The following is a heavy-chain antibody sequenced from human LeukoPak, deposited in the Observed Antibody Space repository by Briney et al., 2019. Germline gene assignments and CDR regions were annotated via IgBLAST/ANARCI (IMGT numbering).Heavy chain of an antibody. Sequence: GGSLRLSCAASGFTFSSYAMSWVRQAPGKGLEWVSSISSSSSYIYYADSVKGRFTISRDNAKNSLYLQMNSLRAEDTAVYYCARDTLYSSSPRYFDYWGQGTLVTVSS. CDR2: ISSSSSYI. J-gene: IGHJ4*02. D-gene: IGHD6-13*01. V-gene: IGHV3-21*01. CDR3: ARDTLYSSSPRYFDY. CDR1: GFTFSSYA.